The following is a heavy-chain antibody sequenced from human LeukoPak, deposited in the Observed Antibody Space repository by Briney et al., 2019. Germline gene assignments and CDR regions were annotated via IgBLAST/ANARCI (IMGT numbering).Heavy chain of an antibody. Sequence: ASVKVSCKASGYTFTDYYMHWVRQAPGQGFEWMGWINPNDGDTNYAQKFQGRVTMTRDTSISTAHMEVSRLRSDDTAVYYCASAKFLYCSSTTCLFDYWGQGTLVTVSS. D-gene: IGHD2-2*01. J-gene: IGHJ4*01. V-gene: IGHV1-2*02. CDR2: INPNDGDT. CDR3: ASAKFLYCSSTTCLFDY. CDR1: GYTFTDYY.